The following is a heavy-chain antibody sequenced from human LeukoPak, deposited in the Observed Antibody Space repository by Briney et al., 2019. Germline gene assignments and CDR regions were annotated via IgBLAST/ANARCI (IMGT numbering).Heavy chain of an antibody. V-gene: IGHV3-30*18. CDR3: AKFIDDFWSGIGEGDWFDP. D-gene: IGHD3-3*01. J-gene: IGHJ5*02. Sequence: PGGSLRLSCAASGFMFSTYGMHWVRQAPGKGLEWVAVMSFDGSCKYYVDSVKGRFTISRDNSKNTLYLQMNSLRPEDTAVYYCAKFIDDFWSGIGEGDWFDPWGQGTLVTVSS. CDR1: GFMFSTYG. CDR2: MSFDGSCK.